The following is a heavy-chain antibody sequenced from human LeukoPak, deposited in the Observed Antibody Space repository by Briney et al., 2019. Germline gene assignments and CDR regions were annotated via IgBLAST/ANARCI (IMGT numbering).Heavy chain of an antibody. CDR1: GYIFRDYY. CDR3: ARGGFHHGFDF. V-gene: IGHV1-2*02. Sequence: GASVKVSCKASGYIFRDYYMHWARQAPGQGLEWMGWIDPKSGGPRYAQKFQGRVTLTSDTSISTSYMELSRLTSDDTAVYYCARGGFHHGFDFWGQGTVVTVSS. J-gene: IGHJ3*01. CDR2: IDPKSGGP.